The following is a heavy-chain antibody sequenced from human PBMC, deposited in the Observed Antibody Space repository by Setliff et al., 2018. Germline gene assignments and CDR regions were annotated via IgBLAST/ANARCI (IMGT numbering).Heavy chain of an antibody. V-gene: IGHV4-34*01. J-gene: IGHJ5*02. CDR2: NNHSGSA. D-gene: IGHD6-6*01. Sequence: SETLSLTCAAHGGTFSYYYWTWIRQSPGKGLEWIGENNHSGSAKYRPSLGSRVTISVDTSNNQVSLTLTSVTAADTAVYYCARGRNVAARLLDAWGQGTQVTVSS. CDR3: ARGRNVAARLLDA. CDR1: GGTFSYYY.